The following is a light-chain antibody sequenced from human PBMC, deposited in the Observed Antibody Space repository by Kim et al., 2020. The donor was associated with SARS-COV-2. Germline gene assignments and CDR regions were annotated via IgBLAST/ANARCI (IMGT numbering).Light chain of an antibody. V-gene: IGLV2-14*01. CDR1: STDIGIYNY. CDR2: EVS. Sequence: QSVLTQPASVSGSPGQSITISCTGTSTDIGIYNYVSWYQQHPGKAPKLMIFEVSSRPSGVPDRFSGSKSGNTASLTISGLQAEDEAAYYCCSYAGGYSHVLFGGGTQLTVL. J-gene: IGLJ2*01. CDR3: CSYAGGYSHVL.